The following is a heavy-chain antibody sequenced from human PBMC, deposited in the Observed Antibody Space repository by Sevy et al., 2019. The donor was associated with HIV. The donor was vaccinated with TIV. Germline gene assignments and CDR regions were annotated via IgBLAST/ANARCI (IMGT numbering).Heavy chain of an antibody. CDR3: ARHDSSGSSPRH. D-gene: IGHD6-19*01. CDR1: GYSFTSYW. CDR2: IYPGDSDT. Sequence: GESLKISCKGSGYSFTSYWIGWVRQMPGKGLEWMGIIYPGDSDTRYGRSFQGQVTISADKSISTAFVQWSSLKASDTAMYYCARHDSSGSSPRHWGQGTLVTVSS. V-gene: IGHV5-51*01. J-gene: IGHJ4*02.